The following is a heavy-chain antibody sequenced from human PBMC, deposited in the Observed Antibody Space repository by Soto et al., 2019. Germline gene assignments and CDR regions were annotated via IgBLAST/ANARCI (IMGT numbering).Heavy chain of an antibody. D-gene: IGHD3-22*01. Sequence: GSLRLSCAASGFTFNSYSMNWVRQAPGKGPEWVSSMSRSSRYIYYADSVKGRFTISRDNARNSVYLQMNSLRAEDTAVYYCARVGPWVPYYYDSSPYTFENWFDPWGQGTLVTVSS. J-gene: IGHJ5*02. V-gene: IGHV3-21*01. CDR3: ARVGPWVPYYYDSSPYTFENWFDP. CDR2: MSRSSRYI. CDR1: GFTFNSYS.